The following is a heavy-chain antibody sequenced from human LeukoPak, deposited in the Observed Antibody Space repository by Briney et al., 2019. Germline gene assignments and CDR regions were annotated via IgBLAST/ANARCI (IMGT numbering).Heavy chain of an antibody. V-gene: IGHV3-7*01. J-gene: IGHJ4*02. CDR2: IKQDGSEK. CDR1: GFTFSSYW. CDR3: ARELLTGYPHFHY. D-gene: IGHD3-9*01. Sequence: GGSLRLSCAASGFTFSSYWMSWVSQAPGKGLEWVANIKQDGSEKYYVDSVKGRFTISRDNAKNSLYLQMNSLRAEDTAVYYCARELLTGYPHFHYWGQGTLVTVSS.